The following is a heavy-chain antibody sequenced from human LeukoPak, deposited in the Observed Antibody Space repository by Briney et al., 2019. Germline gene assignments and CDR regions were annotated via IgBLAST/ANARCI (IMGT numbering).Heavy chain of an antibody. CDR3: AREERYCSSTSCQYYYMDV. CDR1: GGSISSSSYY. J-gene: IGHJ6*03. Sequence: SETLSLTCTVSGGSISSSSYYWSWIRQPAGKGLEWIGRIYTSGSTNYNPSLKSRVTMSVDTSKNQFSLRLSSVTAADTAVYYCAREERYCSSTSCQYYYMDVWGKGTTVTISS. V-gene: IGHV4-61*02. D-gene: IGHD2-2*01. CDR2: IYTSGST.